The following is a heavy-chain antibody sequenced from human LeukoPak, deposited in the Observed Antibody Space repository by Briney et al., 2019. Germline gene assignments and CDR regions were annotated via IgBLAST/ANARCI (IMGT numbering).Heavy chain of an antibody. CDR1: GGTFSSYA. J-gene: IGHJ4*02. Sequence: ASVKVSCKASGGTFSSYAISWVRQAPGQGLEWMGGIIPIFGTANYAQKFQGRVTITADESTSTAYMELSSLRSEDTAVYYCARDGGLAYCGGDCYSGISDYWGQGTLVTVSS. CDR3: ARDGGLAYCGGDCYSGISDY. V-gene: IGHV1-69*13. D-gene: IGHD2-21*02. CDR2: IIPIFGTA.